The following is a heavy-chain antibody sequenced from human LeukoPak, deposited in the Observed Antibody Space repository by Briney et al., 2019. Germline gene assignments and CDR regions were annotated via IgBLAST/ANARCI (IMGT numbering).Heavy chain of an antibody. Sequence: SETLSLTCTVSGGSISSYYWSWIRQPPGKGLEWIGYIYYSGSTDYNPSLKSRVTMSVDTSKNQFSLKLSSVTAADTAVYYCARDKDYFDSGGAFDIWGQGTMVTVSS. J-gene: IGHJ3*02. CDR3: ARDKDYFDSGGAFDI. CDR2: IYYSGST. D-gene: IGHD3-22*01. V-gene: IGHV4-59*01. CDR1: GGSISSYY.